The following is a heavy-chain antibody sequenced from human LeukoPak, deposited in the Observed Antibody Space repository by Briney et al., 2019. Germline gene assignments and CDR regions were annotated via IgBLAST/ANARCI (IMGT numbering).Heavy chain of an antibody. V-gene: IGHV3-30*04. CDR3: ASTDSKTVLLCLGELYN. CDR1: GFTFSSYA. Sequence: GRSLRLSCAASGFTFSSYAMHWVRQAPGKGLEWVAVISYDGSNKYYADSVKGRFTISRDNSKNTLYLQMNSLRAEDTAVYYCASTDSKTVLLCLGELYNWGKGTLVTVSS. D-gene: IGHD3-10*01. J-gene: IGHJ4*02. CDR2: ISYDGSNK.